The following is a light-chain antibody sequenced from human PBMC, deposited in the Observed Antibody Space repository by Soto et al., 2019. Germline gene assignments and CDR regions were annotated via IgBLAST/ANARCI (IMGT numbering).Light chain of an antibody. V-gene: IGKV3-11*01. Sequence: DIVLTQSPVTLSLSPGDRATLSCRASETVSSYLLCYQHKPFQYPRRLIYEESERATGTQARFRGSGSEPDFTLTVRRLEPEGFGVHSCLHRMKGPLTFGQGTRLKI. CDR1: ETVSSY. CDR2: EES. J-gene: IGKJ5*01. CDR3: LHRMKGPLT.